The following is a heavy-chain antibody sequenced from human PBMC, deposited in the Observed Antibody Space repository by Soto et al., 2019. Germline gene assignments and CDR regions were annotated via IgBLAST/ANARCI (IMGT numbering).Heavy chain of an antibody. CDR2: IRTKGFGETT. V-gene: IGHV3-49*03. CDR3: ARAVGIVGDDFDI. J-gene: IGHJ3*02. Sequence: GVSLRLSCTTSGFTFDDYPMSWFRQAPGKGLEWVSYIRTKGFGETTEYAASVKGRFVISRDDSTSIARLQMNGLKTDDTAVYFRARAVGIVGDDFDIWGQGTMVTVSS. D-gene: IGHD2-15*01. CDR1: GFTFDDYP.